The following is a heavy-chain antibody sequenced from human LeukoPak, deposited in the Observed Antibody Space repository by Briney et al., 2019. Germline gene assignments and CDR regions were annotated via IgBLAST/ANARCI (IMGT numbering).Heavy chain of an antibody. V-gene: IGHV3-48*02. CDR3: ARANYGSGSYRALDY. Sequence: GGSLRLSCAASGFTFSSYSMNWVRQAPGKGLEWVSYVSSSSLTIYYADSVKGRFTISRDNAKNSLYLQMNSLRDEDTAVYYCARANYGSGSYRALDYWGQGTLVTVSS. D-gene: IGHD3-10*01. CDR2: VSSSSLTI. J-gene: IGHJ4*02. CDR1: GFTFSSYS.